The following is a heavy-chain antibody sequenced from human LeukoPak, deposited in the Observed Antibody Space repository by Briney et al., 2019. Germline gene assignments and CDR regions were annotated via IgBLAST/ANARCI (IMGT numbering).Heavy chain of an antibody. V-gene: IGHV1-8*01. CDR3: ARVNGYSYGSLDDY. D-gene: IGHD5-18*01. J-gene: IGHJ4*02. CDR1: GYTFTSYD. Sequence: AASVTVSCKASGYTFTSYDINWVRQATGQGLEWMGWMNPNSGNTGYAQKFQGRVTMTRNTSISTAYMELSSLRSEDTAVYYCARVNGYSYGSLDDYWGQGTLVTVSS. CDR2: MNPNSGNT.